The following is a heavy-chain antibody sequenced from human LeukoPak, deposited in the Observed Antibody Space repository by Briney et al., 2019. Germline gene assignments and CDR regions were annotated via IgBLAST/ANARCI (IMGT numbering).Heavy chain of an antibody. Sequence: GGSLSLFCAASRFTFSSYAMSWVRQAPGKGREGVAGINWNGGSTGYAYSKKGRFIIFRDSTKNSLYLQMTSMRAEDTAMYYCARGRGYGGYDIDYWDLGTLVTVSS. J-gene: IGHJ4*02. CDR1: RFTFSSYA. CDR3: ARGRGYGGYDIDY. CDR2: INWNGGST. V-gene: IGHV3-20*04. D-gene: IGHD5-12*01.